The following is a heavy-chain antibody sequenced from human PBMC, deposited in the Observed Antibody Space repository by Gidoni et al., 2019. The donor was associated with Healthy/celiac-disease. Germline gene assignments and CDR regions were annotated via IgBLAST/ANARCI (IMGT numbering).Heavy chain of an antibody. CDR2: ISSSSSYI. CDR3: ARDENDPWIQELYAFDI. Sequence: EVQLVESGGGLVKPGGSLRLSCAASGFTFSSYSMNWVRQDPGKGLEWVSSISSSSSYIYYADSVKGRFTISRDNAKNSLYLQMNSLRAVDTAVYYCARDENDPWIQELYAFDIWGQGTMVTVSS. CDR1: GFTFSSYS. D-gene: IGHD5-18*01. V-gene: IGHV3-21*01. J-gene: IGHJ3*02.